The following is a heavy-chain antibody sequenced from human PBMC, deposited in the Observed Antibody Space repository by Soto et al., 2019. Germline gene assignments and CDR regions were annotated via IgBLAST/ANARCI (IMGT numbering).Heavy chain of an antibody. CDR3: ARTSLRYCSSTSCFYGMDV. J-gene: IGHJ6*02. CDR2: INAGNGNT. V-gene: IGHV1-3*01. D-gene: IGHD2-2*01. Sequence: ASVKVSCKASGYSFTSYAMHWVRQAPGQRLEWMGWINAGNGNTKYSQKFQGRVTITRDTSASTAYMELSSLRSEDTAVYYCARTSLRYCSSTSCFYGMDVWGQGTTVTVS. CDR1: GYSFTSYA.